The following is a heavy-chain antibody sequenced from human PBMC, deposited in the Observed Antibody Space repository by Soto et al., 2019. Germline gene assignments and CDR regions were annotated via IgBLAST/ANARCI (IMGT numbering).Heavy chain of an antibody. J-gene: IGHJ6*02. CDR3: ARDRHPNWNYDYYYYYGMDV. V-gene: IGHV3-53*01. Sequence: GGSLRLSCAASGFTVSSNYMSWVRQAPGKGLEWVSVIYSGGSTNYADSVKGRFTISRDNSKNTLYLQMNSLRAEDTAVYYCARDRHPNWNYDYYYYYGMDVWGQGTTVTVSS. CDR1: GFTVSSNY. CDR2: IYSGGST. D-gene: IGHD1-7*01.